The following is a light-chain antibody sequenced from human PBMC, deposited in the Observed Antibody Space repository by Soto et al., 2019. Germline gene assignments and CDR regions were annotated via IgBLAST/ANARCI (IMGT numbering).Light chain of an antibody. V-gene: IGKV1-39*01. CDR2: AAS. J-gene: IGKJ4*01. CDR1: QSITFY. CDR3: QHAFSTPPVT. Sequence: DIQMTQSPSSLSASVGDRVTITCRASQSITFYLTWYQQKPGKAPKLLIYAASSLQSGVPSRFSGSGSGTDFTLTISRLQPEDLATDYGQHAFSTPPVTCGGGTKVEIK.